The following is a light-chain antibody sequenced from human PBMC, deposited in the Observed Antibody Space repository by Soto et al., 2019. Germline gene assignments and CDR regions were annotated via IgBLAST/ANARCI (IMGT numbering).Light chain of an antibody. CDR2: RND. V-gene: IGLV1-47*01. J-gene: IGLJ7*01. CDR1: RFNIGSNF. CDR3: ATWDDSLSGAV. Sequence: QSVLTQPPSVSGTPGQRVIISCSGSRFNIGSNFVYWYQQFPGTAPKLLIYRNDQRPSGVPLRFSGSKSGNSASLAISGLRSEDDADYYCATWDDSLSGAVFGGGTQLTVL.